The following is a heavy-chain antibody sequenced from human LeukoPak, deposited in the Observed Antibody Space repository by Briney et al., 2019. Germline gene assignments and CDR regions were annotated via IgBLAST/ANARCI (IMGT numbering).Heavy chain of an antibody. D-gene: IGHD4-23*01. CDR3: TRAGYGANSYSDY. CDR2: ISGYNGNT. J-gene: IGHJ4*02. Sequence: GASVKVSCTASGYTFTDYGISWVRQAPGQGLEWMGWISGYNGNTNYAQKDQDRVTMTTDTSTSTAYMELRSLRTDDTAVYYCTRAGYGANSYSDYWGQGTLVTASS. V-gene: IGHV1-18*01. CDR1: GYTFTDYG.